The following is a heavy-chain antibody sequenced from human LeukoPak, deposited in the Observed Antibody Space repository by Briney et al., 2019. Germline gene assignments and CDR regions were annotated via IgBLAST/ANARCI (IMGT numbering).Heavy chain of an antibody. V-gene: IGHV3-30*02. CDR3: AKGLGYCSSTSCRNYFDY. J-gene: IGHJ4*02. D-gene: IGHD2-2*01. CDR1: GFTFSSYG. Sequence: GGSLRLSCAASGFTFSSYGMHWVRQAPGKGLEWVAFIRYDGSNKYYADSVKGRFTISRDNSKNTLYLQMNSLRAEDTAVYYCAKGLGYCSSTSCRNYFDYWGQGTLVTVSS. CDR2: IRYDGSNK.